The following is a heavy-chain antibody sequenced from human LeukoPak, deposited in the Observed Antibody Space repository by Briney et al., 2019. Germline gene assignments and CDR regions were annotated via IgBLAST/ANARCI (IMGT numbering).Heavy chain of an antibody. CDR3: ARDPDTTSGLDAFDI. Sequence: ASVKVSCQASGYTFTGYYMHWVRPAPGQGREWMGRINPNSGGTNYARKFHGRLTMTRDTSISTVYMELSRLRSDDTAVYYCARDPDTTSGLDAFDIWGQGTMVTVSS. CDR1: GYTFTGYY. D-gene: IGHD5-18*01. V-gene: IGHV1-2*06. J-gene: IGHJ3*02. CDR2: INPNSGGT.